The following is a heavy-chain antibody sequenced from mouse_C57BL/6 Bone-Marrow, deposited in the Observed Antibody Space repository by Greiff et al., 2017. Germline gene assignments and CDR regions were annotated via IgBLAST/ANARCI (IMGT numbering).Heavy chain of an antibody. Sequence: QQSGAELVKPGASVKMSCKASGYTFTSYWITWVKQRPGQGLEWIGDIYPGSGSTNYNEKFKSKATLTVDTSSSTAYMQLSSLTSEDSAVYYCATGGITTDFDYRGQGTTLTVSS. J-gene: IGHJ2*01. D-gene: IGHD1-2*01. CDR3: ATGGITTDFDY. V-gene: IGHV1-55*01. CDR2: IYPGSGST. CDR1: GYTFTSYW.